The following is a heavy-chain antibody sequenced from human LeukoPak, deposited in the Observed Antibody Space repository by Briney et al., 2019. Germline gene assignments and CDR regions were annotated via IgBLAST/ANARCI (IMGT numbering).Heavy chain of an antibody. CDR2: IIPIPGIA. J-gene: IGHJ4*02. Sequence: SVKVSCKASGGTFSSYTISWVRQAPGQGLEWMGRIIPIPGIANYAQKFQGRVTITADKSTSTAYMELSSLRSEDTAVYYCARDPRGRDSSSSGVGFDYWGQGTLVTVSS. CDR3: ARDPRGRDSSSSGVGFDY. D-gene: IGHD6-6*01. V-gene: IGHV1-69*04. CDR1: GGTFSSYT.